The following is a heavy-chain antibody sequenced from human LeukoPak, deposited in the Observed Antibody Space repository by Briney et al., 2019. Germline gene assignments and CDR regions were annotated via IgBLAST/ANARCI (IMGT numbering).Heavy chain of an antibody. CDR1: GGSISSYY. J-gene: IGHJ4*02. CDR3: ASVYSYGSLDY. V-gene: IGHV4-59*01. CDR2: IYYSGST. D-gene: IGHD5-18*01. Sequence: SETLSLTCTVSGGSISSYYWSWMRQPPGKGLEWIGYIYYSGSTNYNPSLKSRVTISVDTSKNQFSLKLSSVTATDTAVYYCASVYSYGSLDYWGQGTLVTVSS.